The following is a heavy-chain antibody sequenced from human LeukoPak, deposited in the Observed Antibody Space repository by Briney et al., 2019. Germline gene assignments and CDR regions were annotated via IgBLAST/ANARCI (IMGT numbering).Heavy chain of an antibody. V-gene: IGHV4-34*01. CDR1: GGSFSGYY. CDR2: INHSGST. CDR3: ASHVGYSYRPFDY. J-gene: IGHJ4*02. Sequence: SETLSLTCAVYGGSFSGYYWSWIRQPPGKGLEWIGEINHSGSTNYNPSLKSRVTISVDTSKNQFSLKLSSVTAADTAVYYCASHVGYSYRPFDYWGQGTLVTVSS. D-gene: IGHD5-18*01.